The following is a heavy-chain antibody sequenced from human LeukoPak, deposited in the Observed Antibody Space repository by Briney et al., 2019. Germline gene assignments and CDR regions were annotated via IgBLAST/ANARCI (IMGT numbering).Heavy chain of an antibody. CDR3: ARAREGLCSSTSCQTALDY. D-gene: IGHD2-2*01. CDR1: GSTFSTYG. J-gene: IGHJ4*02. V-gene: IGHV3-33*01. CDR2: IWYDGSDK. Sequence: GGSLRLSCAASGSTFSTYGMHWVRQAPGKGLEWVAVIWYDGSDKNHADSVKGRFTISRDNSKSTLYLQMNSLRAEDTAVYYCARAREGLCSSTSCQTALDYWGQGTLVTVSS.